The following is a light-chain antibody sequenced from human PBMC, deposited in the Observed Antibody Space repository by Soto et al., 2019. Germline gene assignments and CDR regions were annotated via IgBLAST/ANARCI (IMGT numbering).Light chain of an antibody. CDR1: SSDVGVYNY. V-gene: IGLV2-8*01. CDR3: SSYAASRI. Sequence: QSVLTQPPSASGSPGQSVTISCTGTSSDVGVYNYVSWYQQHPGKAPKLIIYEVSKRPSGVPDRFSGSKSGNTASLTVSGLQAEDEADYYCSSYAASRIFGGGTKLTVL. J-gene: IGLJ2*01. CDR2: EVS.